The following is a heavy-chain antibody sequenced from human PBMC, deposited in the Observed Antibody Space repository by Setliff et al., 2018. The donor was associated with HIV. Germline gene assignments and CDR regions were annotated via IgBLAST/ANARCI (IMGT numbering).Heavy chain of an antibody. CDR3: TTDLIIRGVIIDGALR. D-gene: IGHD3-10*01. CDR2: IKSKADGGAT. V-gene: IGHV3-15*01. CDR1: GFTFRNAW. J-gene: IGHJ4*02. Sequence: GGSLRLSCAASGFTFRNAWMSWVRQAPGKGLEWVGRIKSKADGGATDYAAPVKGRFSISRDDSKNMLYLQMNSLETEDTAVYYCTTDLIIRGVIIDGALRWGQGTLVTVSS.